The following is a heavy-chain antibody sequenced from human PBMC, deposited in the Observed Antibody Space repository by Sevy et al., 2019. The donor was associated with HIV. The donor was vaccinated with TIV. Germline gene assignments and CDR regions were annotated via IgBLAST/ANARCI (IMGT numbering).Heavy chain of an antibody. Sequence: ASVKVSCKASGYTFTGYYMHWVRQAPGQGLEWMGWINPNSGGTNYAQKFQGRITMTRDTSISTAYMELSRLRSDDTAVYYCAREIVVVPAAISYLYYYYGMDVWGQGTTVTVSS. J-gene: IGHJ6*02. CDR2: INPNSGGT. CDR1: GYTFTGYY. V-gene: IGHV1-2*02. D-gene: IGHD2-2*02. CDR3: AREIVVVPAAISYLYYYYGMDV.